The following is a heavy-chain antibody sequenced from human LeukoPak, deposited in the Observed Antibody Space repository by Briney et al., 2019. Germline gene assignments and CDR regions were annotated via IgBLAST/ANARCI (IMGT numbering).Heavy chain of an antibody. J-gene: IGHJ5*02. Sequence: KTSETLSLTCTVSGGSISSYYWSWIRKPPGKGLEWLGYIYYSGSTNYNPSLKSRVTISVDTSKNQFSLKLSSVTAADTAVYYCARRRCGGDCQTNNWFDPWGQGTLVTVSS. CDR1: GGSISSYY. V-gene: IGHV4-59*08. CDR2: IYYSGST. CDR3: ARRRCGGDCQTNNWFDP. D-gene: IGHD2-21*02.